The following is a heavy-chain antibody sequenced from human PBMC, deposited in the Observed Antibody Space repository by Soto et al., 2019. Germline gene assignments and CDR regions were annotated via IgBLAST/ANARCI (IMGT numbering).Heavy chain of an antibody. Sequence: QVQLVESGGGVVQPGRSLRLSCAASGFTFSSYGMHWVRQAPGKGLEWVAVISYDGSNKYYADSVKSRFTISRDNSKNTLYLQMNSLRAEDTAVYYCATLWSSGSYYDAFDIWGQGTMVTVSS. CDR2: ISYDGSNK. CDR3: ATLWSSGSYYDAFDI. J-gene: IGHJ3*02. D-gene: IGHD1-26*01. CDR1: GFTFSSYG. V-gene: IGHV3-30*03.